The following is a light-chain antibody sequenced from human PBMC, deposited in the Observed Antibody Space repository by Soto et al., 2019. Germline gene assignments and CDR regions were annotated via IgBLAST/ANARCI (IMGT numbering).Light chain of an antibody. Sequence: EIVLTQSPATLSLPPGERATLSCRASQSVSSYLAWYQQKPGQAPRLLIYDASNRATGIPARFSGSGSGTDFTLTISRLEPEDFAVYYCQQRSNWRPITFGQGTRL. CDR2: DAS. CDR3: QQRSNWRPIT. V-gene: IGKV3-11*01. CDR1: QSVSSY. J-gene: IGKJ5*01.